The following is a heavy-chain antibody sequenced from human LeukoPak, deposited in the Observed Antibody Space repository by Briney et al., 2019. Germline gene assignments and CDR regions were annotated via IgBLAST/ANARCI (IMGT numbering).Heavy chain of an antibody. CDR2: IIPILGIA. Sequence: GASVKVSCKASGGTFSSYAISWVRQAPGQGLEWMGRIIPILGIANYAQKFQGRVTITADKSTSTAYMELSSLRSEDTAVYYCARVFPGSGYYGMDVWGQGTTVTVSS. CDR3: ARVFPGSGYYGMDV. D-gene: IGHD3-10*01. J-gene: IGHJ6*02. CDR1: GGTFSSYA. V-gene: IGHV1-69*04.